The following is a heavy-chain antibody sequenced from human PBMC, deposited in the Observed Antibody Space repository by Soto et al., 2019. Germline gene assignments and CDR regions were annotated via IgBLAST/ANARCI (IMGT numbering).Heavy chain of an antibody. V-gene: IGHV1-2*04. CDR3: ARENIFGVVREYYFDY. D-gene: IGHD3-3*01. Sequence: ASVKVSCKASGYTFTRYHMHWVRQAPGQGLEWMGWINPNNGGTNYAQKFQGWVTMTRDSSISTAYMELSSLKSDDTAVYYCARENIFGVVREYYFDYWGQGTLVPSPQ. J-gene: IGHJ4*02. CDR2: INPNNGGT. CDR1: GYTFTRYH.